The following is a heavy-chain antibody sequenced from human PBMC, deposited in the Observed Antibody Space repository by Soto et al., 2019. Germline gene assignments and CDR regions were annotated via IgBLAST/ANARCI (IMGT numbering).Heavy chain of an antibody. J-gene: IGHJ6*02. CDR2: MSYSGYT. CDR1: GRSISSISNHY. V-gene: IGHV4-61*05. D-gene: IGHD3-10*01. Sequence: SETLSLTCPVSGRSISSISNHYPSWIRLPPGKGLEWIGYMSYSGYTSYNPSLKSRVIISVDTSKNQFSLNLTSVTAADTAVYYCATQGFGVLHGLVDVWGQGTTVT. CDR3: ATQGFGVLHGLVDV.